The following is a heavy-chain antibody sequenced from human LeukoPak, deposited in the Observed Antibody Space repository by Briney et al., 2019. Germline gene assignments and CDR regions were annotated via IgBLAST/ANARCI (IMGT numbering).Heavy chain of an antibody. V-gene: IGHV4-31*03. CDR1: GGSISSGGYY. Sequence: PSETLSLTCTVSGGSISSGGYYWSWIRQHPGKGLEWIGYIYYSGSTYYNPSLKSRVTISVDTSKNQFSLKLSSVTAAATAVYYCARAGGQQLVFDYWGQGTLVTVSP. CDR2: IYYSGST. D-gene: IGHD6-13*01. J-gene: IGHJ4*02. CDR3: ARAGGQQLVFDY.